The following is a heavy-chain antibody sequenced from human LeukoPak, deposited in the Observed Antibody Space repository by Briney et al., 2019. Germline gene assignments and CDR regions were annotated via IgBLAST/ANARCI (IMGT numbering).Heavy chain of an antibody. Sequence: PSETLSLTCTVSGGSISSYYWSWIRQTPGKGLEWIGDIYYSGSTNYNPSLKSRVTISVDTSKNQFSLKLSSVTAADTAVYYCARQTDIGPLSSFKYWGQGNLGTVSS. J-gene: IGHJ4*02. CDR1: GGSISSYY. CDR2: IYYSGST. V-gene: IGHV4-59*08. CDR3: ARQTDIGPLSSFKY. D-gene: IGHD6-13*01.